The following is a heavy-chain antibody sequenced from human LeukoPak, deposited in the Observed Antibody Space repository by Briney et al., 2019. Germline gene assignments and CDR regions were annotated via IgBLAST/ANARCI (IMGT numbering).Heavy chain of an antibody. D-gene: IGHD1-1*01. CDR1: GFTFSSYG. CDR3: AKFGPHNNWNEPMNYYYYYYMDV. CDR2: ISYDGSNK. V-gene: IGHV3-30*18. Sequence: PGGSLRLSCAASGFTFSSYGMHWVRQAPGKGLEWVAVISYDGSNKYYADSVKGRFTISRDDSKNTLYLQMNSLRAEDTAVYYCAKFGPHNNWNEPMNYYYYYYMDVWGKGTTVTISS. J-gene: IGHJ6*03.